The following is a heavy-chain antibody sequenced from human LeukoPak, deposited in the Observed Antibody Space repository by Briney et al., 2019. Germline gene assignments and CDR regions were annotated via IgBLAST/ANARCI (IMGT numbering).Heavy chain of an antibody. CDR2: IKQDGSGK. Sequence: GGSLRLSCAASGFTFSSYYMAWARQAPGKGLEWVANIKQDGSGKYYVDSVKGRFTISRDNAKNSLYLQMNSLRVEDTAVYYCAREGVTPHRWFDPWGQGTLVTVSS. CDR3: AREGVTPHRWFDP. J-gene: IGHJ5*02. V-gene: IGHV3-7*01. CDR1: GFTFSSYY. D-gene: IGHD2-21*02.